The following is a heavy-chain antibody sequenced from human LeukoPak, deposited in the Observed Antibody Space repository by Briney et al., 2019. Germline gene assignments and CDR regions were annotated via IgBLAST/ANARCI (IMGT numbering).Heavy chain of an antibody. J-gene: IGHJ5*02. CDR2: IKQDGSEK. V-gene: IGHV3-7*01. Sequence: PGGSLRLSCAASGFTFDDYGMSWVRQAPGKGLEWVANIKQDGSEKYYVDSVKGRFTISRDNAKNSLYLQMNSLRAEDTAVYYCARYSHSSGCHDPWGQGTLVTVSS. D-gene: IGHD3-22*01. CDR3: ARYSHSSGCHDP. CDR1: GFTFDDYG.